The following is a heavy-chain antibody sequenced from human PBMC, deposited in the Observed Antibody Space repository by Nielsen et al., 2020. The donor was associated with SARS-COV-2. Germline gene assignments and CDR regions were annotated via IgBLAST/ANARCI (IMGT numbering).Heavy chain of an antibody. J-gene: IGHJ4*02. V-gene: IGHV3-23*01. CDR1: GFTFSNYA. Sequence: GGSLRLSCAASGFTFSNYAMSWVRQAPGKGLEWVSAISGSGGSTYYADSVKGRFTISRDNSKNTLYLQMNSLRAEDTAVYYCARIYETYSSGWAFPYYFDYWGQGTLVTVSS. CDR3: ARIYETYSSGWAFPYYFDY. CDR2: ISGSGGST. D-gene: IGHD6-19*01.